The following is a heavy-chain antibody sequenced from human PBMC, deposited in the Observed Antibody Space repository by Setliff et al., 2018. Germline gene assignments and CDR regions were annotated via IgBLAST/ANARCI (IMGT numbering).Heavy chain of an antibody. CDR3: ARLSWNGLRYFGLDV. CDR1: GVSISSYY. Sequence: SETLSLTCNVSGVSISSYYWSWIRQAPGKGLASLGYIQNSWGIHYNPSLKSRVTISVDTSTNQFSLKLTSVTAADTAVYYCARLSWNGLRYFGLDVWGQGTTVTVSS. CDR2: IQNSWGI. V-gene: IGHV4-59*01. J-gene: IGHJ6*02. D-gene: IGHD3-3*01.